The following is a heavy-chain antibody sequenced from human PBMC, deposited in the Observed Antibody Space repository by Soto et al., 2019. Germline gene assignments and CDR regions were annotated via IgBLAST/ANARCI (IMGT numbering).Heavy chain of an antibody. CDR2: ISSSSSYI. CDR1: GFTFSSYS. D-gene: IGHD3-22*01. V-gene: IGHV3-21*01. CDR3: ARDYSYDSSGYYLFADAFDV. Sequence: GGSLRLSCAASGFTFSSYSMNWVRQAPGKGLEWVSSISSSSSYIYYADSVKGRFTISRDNAKNSLYLQMNSLRAEDTAVYYCARDYSYDSSGYYLFADAFDVWGQGTMVTVSS. J-gene: IGHJ3*01.